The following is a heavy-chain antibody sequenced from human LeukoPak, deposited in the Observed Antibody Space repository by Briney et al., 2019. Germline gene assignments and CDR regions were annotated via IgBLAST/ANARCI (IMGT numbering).Heavy chain of an antibody. V-gene: IGHV4-38-2*02. D-gene: IGHD3-16*01. CDR3: ARVTGIFDY. CDR2: IYHSGST. CDR1: DYSISSGYY. Sequence: SETLSLTCTVSDYSISSGYYWGWIRQPPGKGLEWIGSIYHSGSTYYNPSLQSRVTISVDTSKNQFSLKLSSVTAADTAVYYCARVTGIFDYWGQGTLVTVSS. J-gene: IGHJ4*02.